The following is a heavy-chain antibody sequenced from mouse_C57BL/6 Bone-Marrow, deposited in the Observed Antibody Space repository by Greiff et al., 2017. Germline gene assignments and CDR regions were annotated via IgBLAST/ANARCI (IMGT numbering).Heavy chain of an antibody. CDR2: IHPNSGST. J-gene: IGHJ3*01. D-gene: IGHD1-1*01. Sequence: QVQLQQPGAELVKPGASVKLSCKASGYTFTSYWMHWVKQRPGQGLEWIGMIHPNSGSTHYNEKFKSKATLTVDKSSSTAYMQPSSLTSEDSAVYYCAEKSALYYYGKGAWFAYWGQGTLVTVSA. V-gene: IGHV1-64*01. CDR1: GYTFTSYW. CDR3: AEKSALYYYGKGAWFAY.